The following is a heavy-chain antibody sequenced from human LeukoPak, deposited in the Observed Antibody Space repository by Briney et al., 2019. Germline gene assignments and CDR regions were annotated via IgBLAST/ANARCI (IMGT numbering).Heavy chain of an antibody. CDR1: GYTFTGYY. Sequence: ASVKVSCKASGYTFTGYYLHWVRQAPGQGLEWMGWINPHNGGTNYAQKFQGRVTMTRDTSSTTAYMELSRLRSDDTAVYYCARGEEGGIIVVLWGQGTLVTVSS. CDR3: ARGEEGGIIVVL. V-gene: IGHV1-2*02. J-gene: IGHJ4*02. CDR2: INPHNGGT. D-gene: IGHD3-22*01.